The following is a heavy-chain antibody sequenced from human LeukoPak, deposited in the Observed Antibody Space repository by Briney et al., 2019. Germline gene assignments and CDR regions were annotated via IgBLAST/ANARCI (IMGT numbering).Heavy chain of an antibody. CDR3: AKSKGSGYDWDY. D-gene: IGHD5-12*01. J-gene: IGHJ4*02. Sequence: GGSLRLSCAASGFTFSSYAMSWVRQAPGKGLEWVSAISGSGGSTYYADSVKGRFAISRDNSKNTLYLQMNSLRAEDTAVYYCAKSKGSGYDWDYWGQGTLVTVSS. V-gene: IGHV3-23*01. CDR1: GFTFSSYA. CDR2: ISGSGGST.